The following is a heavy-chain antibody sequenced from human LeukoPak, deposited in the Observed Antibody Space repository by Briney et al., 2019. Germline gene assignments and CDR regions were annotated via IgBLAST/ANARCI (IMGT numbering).Heavy chain of an antibody. V-gene: IGHV1-46*01. CDR2: INPSGGST. D-gene: IGHD6-6*01. CDR3: ARARIAAYYYFDY. J-gene: IGHJ4*02. CDR1: GYTFTSYC. Sequence: ASVKVSCKASGYTFTSYCMHWVRQAPGQGLEWMGIINPSGGSTGYAQKFQGRVTMTRDTSTSTVYMELSSLRSEDTAVYYCARARIAAYYYFDYWGQGTLVTVSS.